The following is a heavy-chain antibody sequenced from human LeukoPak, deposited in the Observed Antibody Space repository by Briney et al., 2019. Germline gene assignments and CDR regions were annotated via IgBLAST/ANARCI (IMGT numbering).Heavy chain of an antibody. Sequence: KSSETLSLTCTVSGGSISSGGYYWSWIRQPPGKGLEWIGEINHSGSTNYNPSFMSRVTISVDTSKNQFSLKLSSVTAADTAVYYCARGTREQQLYDYWGQGTLVTVSS. CDR1: GGSISSGGYY. J-gene: IGHJ4*02. CDR3: ARGTREQQLYDY. CDR2: INHSGST. V-gene: IGHV4-39*07. D-gene: IGHD6-13*01.